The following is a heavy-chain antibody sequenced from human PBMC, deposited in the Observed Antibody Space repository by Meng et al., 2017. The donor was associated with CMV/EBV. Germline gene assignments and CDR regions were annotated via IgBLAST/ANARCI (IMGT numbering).Heavy chain of an antibody. D-gene: IGHD3-3*01. J-gene: IGHJ6*02. V-gene: IGHV1-2*02. CDR1: GGTFGSYA. CDR2: INPNSGGT. Sequence: ASVKVSCKASGGTFGSYAISWVRQAPGQGLEWMGWINPNSGGTNYAQKFQGRVTMTRDTSISTAYMELSRLRSDDTAVYYCARARYYDFWSGYYGPGYYYYGMDVWGQGTTVTVSS. CDR3: ARARYYDFWSGYYGPGYYYYGMDV.